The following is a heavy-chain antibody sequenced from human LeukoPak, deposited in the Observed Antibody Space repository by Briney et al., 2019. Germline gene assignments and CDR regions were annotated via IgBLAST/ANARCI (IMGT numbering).Heavy chain of an antibody. J-gene: IGHJ3*02. CDR3: AGYQLLNVALDI. D-gene: IGHD2-2*01. V-gene: IGHV3-7*01. Sequence: GGSLRLSCAASGFTFSSYWMSWVRQAPGKGLEWVANIKQDGSEKYYVDSVKGRFTISRDNAKNSLYLQMNSLRVEDTAVYYCAGYQLLNVALDIWGQGTMVTVSS. CDR2: IKQDGSEK. CDR1: GFTFSSYW.